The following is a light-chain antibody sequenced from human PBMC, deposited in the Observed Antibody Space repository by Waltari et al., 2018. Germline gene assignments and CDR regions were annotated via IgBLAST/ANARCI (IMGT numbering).Light chain of an antibody. CDR1: QSVSNN. CDR2: GAS. J-gene: IGKJ4*01. Sequence: EIVMTQSPATLSVYPGERATLSCRASQSVSNNLAWFQHQPGQAPRPLIYGASTRAAGIPARFSGSGSGADFTLTISSLQSEDFALYYCQQYNSWPLTFGGGTK. CDR3: QQYNSWPLT. V-gene: IGKV3-15*01.